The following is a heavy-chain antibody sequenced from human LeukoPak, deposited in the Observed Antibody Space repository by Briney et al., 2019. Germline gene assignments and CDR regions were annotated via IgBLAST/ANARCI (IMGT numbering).Heavy chain of an antibody. Sequence: PSETLSLTCAVYGGSIGGYYWSWIRQPPGKGPEWIGEINHSGTTSYNPSLKSRVTMSVDTSKNQFSLKLSSMTAADTAAYYCARGEGGAPIFWGQGTLVTVSS. D-gene: IGHD1-26*01. CDR2: INHSGTT. J-gene: IGHJ4*02. V-gene: IGHV4-34*01. CDR1: GGSIGGYY. CDR3: ARGEGGAPIF.